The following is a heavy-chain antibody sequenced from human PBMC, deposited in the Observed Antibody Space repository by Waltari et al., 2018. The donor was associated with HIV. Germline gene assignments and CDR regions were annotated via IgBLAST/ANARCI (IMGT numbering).Heavy chain of an antibody. J-gene: IGHJ4*02. V-gene: IGHV3-30*02. Sequence: QVQLVESGGGVVQPGGSLRLSCAASGFTFSSYGMHWVRQAPGKGVGWVAFIRYDGSNKYYADSVKGRFTIARDNSKNTLYLEMNSLRAEDTAVYYCSKDDSSGYPPSIGLDYWGQGTLVTVSS. CDR2: IRYDGSNK. D-gene: IGHD3-22*01. CDR3: SKDDSSGYPPSIGLDY. CDR1: GFTFSSYG.